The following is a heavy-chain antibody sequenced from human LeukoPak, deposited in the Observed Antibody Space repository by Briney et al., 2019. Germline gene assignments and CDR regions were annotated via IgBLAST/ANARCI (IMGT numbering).Heavy chain of an antibody. CDR1: VAPSAVVVTT. V-gene: IGHV4-39*01. D-gene: IGHD7-27*01. Sequence: SETCPSPALSLVAPSAVVVTTGAGSASPPGKGLEWIGSIYYSGSTYYNPSLKSRVTISVDTSKNQFSLKLSSVTAADTAVYYRARLHSGDAFDIWGQGTMVTVSS. CDR2: IYYSGST. CDR3: ARLHSGDAFDI. J-gene: IGHJ3*02.